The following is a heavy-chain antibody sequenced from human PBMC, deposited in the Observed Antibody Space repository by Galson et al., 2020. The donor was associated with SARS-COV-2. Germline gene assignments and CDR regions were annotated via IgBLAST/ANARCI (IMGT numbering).Heavy chain of an antibody. CDR2: TYYRSKWYN. CDR3: ARGRGYDFWGSYYYYYGMDV. V-gene: IGHV6-1*01. CDR1: GDSVLSNSAA. J-gene: IGHJ6*02. Sequence: LQNLSLPCAISGDSVLSNSAAWNWIRQSPSRGLEWLGRTYYRSKWYNDYAVSVKSRITINPDTSKNQFSLQLNSVTPEDTAVYDCARGRGYDFWGSYYYYYGMDVWGQGTTVTVA. D-gene: IGHD5-12*01.